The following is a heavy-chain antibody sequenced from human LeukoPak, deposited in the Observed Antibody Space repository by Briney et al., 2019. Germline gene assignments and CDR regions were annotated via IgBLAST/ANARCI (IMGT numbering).Heavy chain of an antibody. CDR2: LYNGGNT. J-gene: IGHJ4*02. V-gene: IGHV3-53*01. Sequence: GGSLRLSCAVSGFTVNSNYMSWVRQAPGEGLEWVSVLYNGGNTYYADSVKGRFTVSRDNSKNTLYLQMNSLRAEDTAVYYCARYDGGSGPFDYWGQGTLVTVSS. D-gene: IGHD3-10*01. CDR3: ARYDGGSGPFDY. CDR1: GFTVNSNY.